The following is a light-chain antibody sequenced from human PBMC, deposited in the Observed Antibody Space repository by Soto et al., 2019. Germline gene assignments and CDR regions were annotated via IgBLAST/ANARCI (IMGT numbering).Light chain of an antibody. CDR1: QSVSTN. V-gene: IGKV3-15*01. Sequence: EILMTQSPATLSVSPGERATLSCRARQSVSTNLAWYQQKPGQAPRRLIYGASTRATGIPARFSGSGSGTEFTLTISSLQSEDFAVDYCQPYNNWGTFGQGPKVEIK. J-gene: IGKJ1*01. CDR3: QPYNNWGT. CDR2: GAS.